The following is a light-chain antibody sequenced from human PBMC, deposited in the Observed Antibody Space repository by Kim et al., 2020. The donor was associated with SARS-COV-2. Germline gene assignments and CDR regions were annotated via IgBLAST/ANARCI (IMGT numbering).Light chain of an antibody. CDR1: TSNIGIKP. CDR2: SKS. Sequence: QRVTISCSGGTSNIGIKPESKHQQLPGTAPKHHVFSKSERPSGVPDRFSVSKSGTSASLASSGLQSEDEADYYCATWDDGLNAWVFGGGTKLTVL. V-gene: IGLV1-44*01. CDR3: ATWDDGLNAWV. J-gene: IGLJ3*02.